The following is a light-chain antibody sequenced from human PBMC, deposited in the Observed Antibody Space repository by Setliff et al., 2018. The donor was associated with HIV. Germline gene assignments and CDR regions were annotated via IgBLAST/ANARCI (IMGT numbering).Light chain of an antibody. J-gene: IGLJ3*02. V-gene: IGLV2-14*01. CDR2: EVT. Sequence: QSVLTQPASVSGSPGQSISMSCTGTSSDVGNYNYVSWYQQYPGKVPKVIIFEVTKRPSGVSDRFSDSKSGNTATLTISGLQADDEADYFCSSYTKRSTWLFGGGTKVTVL. CDR1: SSDVGNYNY. CDR3: SSYTKRSTWL.